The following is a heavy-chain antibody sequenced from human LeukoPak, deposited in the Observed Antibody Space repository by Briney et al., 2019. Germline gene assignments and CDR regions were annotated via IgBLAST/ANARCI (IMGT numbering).Heavy chain of an antibody. J-gene: IGHJ6*03. D-gene: IGHD6-13*01. CDR1: GFTFSDYY. Sequence: PGGSLRLSCAASGFTFSDYYMSWIRQAPGKGLEWVSYISSSGSTIYYADSVKGRFTISRDNAKNSLYLQMNSLRAEDTAVYYCARARGYSSSWCEAYYYYMDVWGKGTTVTVSS. CDR3: ARARGYSSSWCEAYYYYMDV. CDR2: ISSSGSTI. V-gene: IGHV3-11*01.